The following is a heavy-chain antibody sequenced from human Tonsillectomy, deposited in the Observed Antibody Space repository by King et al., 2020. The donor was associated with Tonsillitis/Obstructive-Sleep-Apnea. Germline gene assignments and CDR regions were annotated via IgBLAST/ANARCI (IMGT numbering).Heavy chain of an antibody. D-gene: IGHD5-18*01. CDR1: GFTFSSYA. V-gene: IGHV3-23*04. CDR2: ISGSGGST. Sequence: VQLVESGGGLVQPGGSLRLSCAASGFTFSSYAMSWVRQAPGKGLEWVSAISGSGGSTYYADSVKGRFTISRDNSKNTLYLQMNSLRAEDTAVYYCAKLSRHEEGYSYVLFDYWGQGTLVTVSS. CDR3: AKLSRHEEGYSYVLFDY. J-gene: IGHJ4*02.